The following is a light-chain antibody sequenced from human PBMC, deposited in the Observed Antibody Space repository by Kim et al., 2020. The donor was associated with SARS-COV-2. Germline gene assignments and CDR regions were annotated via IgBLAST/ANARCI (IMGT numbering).Light chain of an antibody. J-gene: IGLJ2*01. CDR3: QAWDSSTVV. Sequence: SWPPGQTASITGAGDKLGDKYAFWDQQKPGQSPVLVICQDTKRPSGIPERFSGSNSGNTATLTISGTQAMDEADYYCQAWDSSTVVFGGGTKLTVL. CDR1: KLGDKY. CDR2: QDT. V-gene: IGLV3-1*01.